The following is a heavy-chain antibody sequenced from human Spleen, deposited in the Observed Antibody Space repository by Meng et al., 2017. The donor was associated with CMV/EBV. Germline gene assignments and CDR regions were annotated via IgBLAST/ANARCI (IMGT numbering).Heavy chain of an antibody. V-gene: IGHV1-69*05. D-gene: IGHD3-3*01. Sequence: SVKVSCKASGYTFINYDISWVRQAPGQGLEWMGGIIPIYASTRFAPKFQGRVTITTDESTDTSYMHLSSLTSEDTAVYFCARLFVNEGWFDPWGQGTLVTVSS. CDR1: GYTFINYD. CDR2: IIPIYAST. J-gene: IGHJ5*02. CDR3: ARLFVNEGWFDP.